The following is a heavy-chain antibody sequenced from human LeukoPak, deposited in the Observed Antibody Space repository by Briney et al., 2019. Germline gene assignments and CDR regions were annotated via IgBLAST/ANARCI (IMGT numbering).Heavy chain of an antibody. D-gene: IGHD6-13*01. J-gene: IGHJ1*01. V-gene: IGHV4-34*01. CDR1: GGSFSDYY. Sequence: SETLSLTCAVYGGSFSDYYWSWIRQPPGKGLEWIGEINHSGSTNYNPSLKSRVTISVDTSRNQFSLKLSSVTAADTAVYYCARGHDSSSWYLSAEYFQHWGQGTLVTVSS. CDR2: INHSGST. CDR3: ARGHDSSSWYLSAEYFQH.